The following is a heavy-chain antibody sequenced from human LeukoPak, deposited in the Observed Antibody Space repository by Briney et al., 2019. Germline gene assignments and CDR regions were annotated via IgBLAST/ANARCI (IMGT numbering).Heavy chain of an antibody. CDR3: ARGVLLWFGELYGDYYYYMDV. J-gene: IGHJ6*03. CDR2: MSPNSGNT. D-gene: IGHD3-10*01. CDR1: GYTFTSYD. V-gene: IGHV1-8*03. Sequence: ASVKVSCKASGYTFTSYDINWVRQATGQGLEWMGWMSPNSGNTGYAQKFQGRVTITRNTSISTAYMELSSLRSEDTAVYYCARGVLLWFGELYGDYYYYMDVWGKGTTVTVSS.